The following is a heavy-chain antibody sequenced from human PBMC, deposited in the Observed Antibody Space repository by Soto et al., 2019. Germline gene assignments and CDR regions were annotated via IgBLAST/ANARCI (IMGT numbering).Heavy chain of an antibody. J-gene: IGHJ4*02. D-gene: IGHD3-3*02. CDR2: MFYGVST. V-gene: IGHV4-39*01. Sequence: PSETLSLTCTVSVSSINRSGYYWGWIRQPPGKGLEWIGSMFYGVSTYYNPSLKSRVTVSGDTYKNQVSLNLRSVTAADTAVYYCARLPSRHLVDYWGPGTLVTVSS. CDR1: VSSINRSGYY. CDR3: ARLPSRHLVDY.